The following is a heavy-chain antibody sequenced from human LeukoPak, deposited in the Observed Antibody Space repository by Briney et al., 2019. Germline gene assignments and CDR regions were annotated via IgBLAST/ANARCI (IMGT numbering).Heavy chain of an antibody. V-gene: IGHV1-18*01. CDR2: ISAYNGNT. CDR1: GYTFTSYG. CDR3: ARAQRVAGPIGNWFDP. D-gene: IGHD6-19*01. J-gene: IGHJ5*02. Sequence: ASVKVSCKASGYTFTSYGISWVRQAPGQGLEWMGCISAYNGNTNYAQKLQGRVTMTTDTSTSTAYMELRSLRSDDTAVYYCARAQRVAGPIGNWFDPWGQGTLVTVSS.